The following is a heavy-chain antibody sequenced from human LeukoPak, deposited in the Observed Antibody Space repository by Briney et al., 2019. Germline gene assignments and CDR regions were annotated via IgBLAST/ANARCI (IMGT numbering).Heavy chain of an antibody. V-gene: IGHV3-33*06. CDR1: GFTFSSYG. CDR3: AKDLAAAGALDY. Sequence: GRSLGLSCAASGFTFSSYGMHWVRQAPGKGLEWVAVIWYDGSNKYYADSVKGRFTISRDNSKNTLYLQMNSLRAEDTAVYYCAKDLAAAGALDYWGQGTLVTVSS. J-gene: IGHJ4*02. D-gene: IGHD6-13*01. CDR2: IWYDGSNK.